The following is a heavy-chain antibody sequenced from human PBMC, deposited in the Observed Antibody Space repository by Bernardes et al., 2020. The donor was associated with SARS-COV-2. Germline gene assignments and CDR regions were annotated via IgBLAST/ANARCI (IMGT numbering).Heavy chain of an antibody. CDR1: GFTFTNYA. CDR2: VGGSDRTT. D-gene: IGHD3-22*01. V-gene: IGHV3-23*01. Sequence: SLRLSGAISGFTFTNYAISWVRQSQGTGLEWVSSVGGSDRTTYYADAVRGRFTITRDNSKTVLYLLMNALRAEDTAVYYCAKNYYETSDYPYRFDYWGQGALVTGSS. J-gene: IGHJ4*02. CDR3: AKNYYETSDYPYRFDY.